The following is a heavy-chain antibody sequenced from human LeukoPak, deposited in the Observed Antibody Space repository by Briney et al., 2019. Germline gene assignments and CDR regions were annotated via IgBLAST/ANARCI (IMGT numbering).Heavy chain of an antibody. V-gene: IGHV4-59*11. J-gene: IGHJ6*03. D-gene: IGHD1-7*01. Sequence: SETLSLTCTVSGGSISSHYWSWIRQPPGEGLGWIGDIYYSGSTNYNPSLKSRLTMSVDTSKNQFSLNVSSVTAADTAVYYCARLELSYYYYYMDVWGTGTPVTVSS. CDR3: ARLELSYYYYYMDV. CDR2: IYYSGST. CDR1: GGSISSHY.